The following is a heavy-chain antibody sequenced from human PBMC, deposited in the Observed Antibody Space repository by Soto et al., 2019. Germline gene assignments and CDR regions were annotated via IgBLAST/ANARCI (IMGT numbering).Heavy chain of an antibody. CDR3: ARALPYYDTLTPNYYYGMDV. V-gene: IGHV3-48*03. J-gene: IGHJ6*02. CDR1: GFTFSSYE. D-gene: IGHD3-22*01. Sequence: EVQLLESGGALVQPGGSLRLSCAASGFTFSSYEMNWVRQAPGKGLEWVSYISSSGSTIYYADSVKGRFTISRDNAKNSLYLQMNSLRAEDTAVYYCARALPYYDTLTPNYYYGMDVWGQGTTVTVSS. CDR2: ISSSGSTI.